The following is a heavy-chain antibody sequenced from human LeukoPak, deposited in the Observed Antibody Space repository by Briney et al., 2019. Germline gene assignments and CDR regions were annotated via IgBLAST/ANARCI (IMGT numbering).Heavy chain of an antibody. Sequence: SETLSLTCAVYGGSFSGYYWSWIRQPPGKGLEWIGEINHSGSTNYNPSLKSRVTISVDTSKNQFSLKLSSVTAADTAVYYCARIGIYGGKGQPFSYYYYYYMDVWGKGTTVTVSS. CDR1: GGSFSGYY. CDR3: ARIGIYGGKGQPFSYYYYYYMDV. D-gene: IGHD4-23*01. V-gene: IGHV4-34*01. J-gene: IGHJ6*03. CDR2: INHSGST.